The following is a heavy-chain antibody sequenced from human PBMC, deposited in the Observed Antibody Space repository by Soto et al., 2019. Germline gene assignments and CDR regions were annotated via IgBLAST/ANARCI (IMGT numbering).Heavy chain of an antibody. Sequence: QVQLQESGPGLVKPSETLFLTCTVSGGSVSSASCFWSWIRQPPGKGLEWIGYIYYSGTTNYNPSLKSRVIISLDTSKIHFSLKLTSVTAADTAVYYCARVTIADDAFDIWGQGTMVTVSS. CDR1: GGSVSSASCF. D-gene: IGHD2-15*01. V-gene: IGHV4-61*03. CDR3: ARVTIADDAFDI. CDR2: IYYSGTT. J-gene: IGHJ3*02.